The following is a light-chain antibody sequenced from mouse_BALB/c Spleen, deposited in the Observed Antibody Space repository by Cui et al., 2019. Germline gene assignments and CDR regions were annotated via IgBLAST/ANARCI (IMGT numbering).Light chain of an antibody. J-gene: IGKJ1*01. Sequence: NIVMTQSPKSMSMSVGERVTLSCKASENVGTYVSWYQQKPEQSPKLLIYGASNRYTGVPDRFTGSGSATDFTLTISSVQAEDLADYHCGQSYSHPTWTFGGGTKLEIK. CDR3: GQSYSHPTWT. CDR1: ENVGTY. CDR2: GAS. V-gene: IGKV6-20*01.